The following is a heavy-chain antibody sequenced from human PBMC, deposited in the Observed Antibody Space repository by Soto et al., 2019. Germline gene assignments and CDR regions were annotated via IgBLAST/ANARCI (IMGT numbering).Heavy chain of an antibody. CDR3: TRGGDMHAFDM. Sequence: EVQLVESGGGLVQPGGSLRLSCAGSGFTFSTYWMHWVRQAPGKGLVWVSRVNNDGGGTIYADSVKGRFTISRDNAKNTLYLQMNSLRAEDTALYFCTRGGDMHAFDMWGQGTMVTVSS. CDR1: GFTFSTYW. D-gene: IGHD2-15*01. CDR2: VNNDGGGT. V-gene: IGHV3-74*01. J-gene: IGHJ3*02.